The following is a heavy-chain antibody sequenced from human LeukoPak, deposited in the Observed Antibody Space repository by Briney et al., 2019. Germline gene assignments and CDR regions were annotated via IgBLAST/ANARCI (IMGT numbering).Heavy chain of an antibody. CDR1: GGSISNYY. CDR2: ISYSGST. D-gene: IGHD4-23*01. Sequence: PSETLSLTCTVSGGSISNYYWNWIRQSPGKGLEWIGYISYSGSTNYNPSLESRVTISVDTSKNQFSLKLSSMTAADTAMYYCARGSRAVVNNWFDSWGQGTLVTVSS. V-gene: IGHV4-59*01. CDR3: ARGSRAVVNNWFDS. J-gene: IGHJ5*01.